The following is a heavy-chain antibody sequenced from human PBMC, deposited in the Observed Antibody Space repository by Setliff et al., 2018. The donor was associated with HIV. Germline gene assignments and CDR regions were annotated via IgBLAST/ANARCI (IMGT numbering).Heavy chain of an antibody. Sequence: GGSLRLSCAASGFTFSNYGMNWVRQAPGKGLEWVSSISSTSGHIYYSDSVKARFTISRDNAKNSLYLQMNSLRGEDTAVYFCAREGDYDSSDYYWYFDIWGRGTLVTVSS. CDR2: ISSTSGHI. V-gene: IGHV3-21*01. CDR3: AREGDYDSSDYYWYFDI. CDR1: GFTFSNYG. D-gene: IGHD3-22*01. J-gene: IGHJ2*01.